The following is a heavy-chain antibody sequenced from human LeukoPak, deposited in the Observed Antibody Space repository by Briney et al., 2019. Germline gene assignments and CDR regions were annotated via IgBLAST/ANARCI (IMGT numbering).Heavy chain of an antibody. CDR1: GFTFSNYG. J-gene: IGHJ5*02. CDR2: MWYDGSNK. D-gene: IGHD3-22*01. V-gene: IGHV3-33*01. CDR3: AREVDSSSHYSWFDP. Sequence: GGSLRLSCAASGFTFSNYGMHWVRQAPGKWLVWVAVMWYDGSNKYYADSVKGRFTISRDTSKNTLYLQMNSLRAEDTAVYYGAREVDSSSHYSWFDPWGQGTLVTVSS.